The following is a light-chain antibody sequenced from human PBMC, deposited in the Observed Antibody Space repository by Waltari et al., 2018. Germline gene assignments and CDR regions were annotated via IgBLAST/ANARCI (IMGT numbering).Light chain of an antibody. CDR1: QSVLYSSNNKNY. V-gene: IGKV4-1*01. CDR3: QQYYRIPLS. CDR2: WAS. J-gene: IGKJ4*01. Sequence: DIVVTQSPEVLSVSLGERATINCKSSQSVLYSSNNKNYVAWFQQKPGQRPRLLSYWASPRESGVPDRFSGSGSGTDFSLTIANLQAEDVAVYYCQQYYRIPLSFGGGTKVEIK.